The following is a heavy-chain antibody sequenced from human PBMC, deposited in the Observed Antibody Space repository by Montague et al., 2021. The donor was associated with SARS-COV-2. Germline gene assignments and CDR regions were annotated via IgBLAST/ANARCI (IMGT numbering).Heavy chain of an antibody. V-gene: IGHV4-61*02. J-gene: IGHJ5*02. Sequence: TLSLTCTVSGGSISSGSYYWSWIRQPAGKGREWIGRIYTSGSTNYNPSLKSRVTISVDTSKNQFSLKLSSVTAADTAVYYCARMGWLRGWFDPWGQGTLVTVSS. D-gene: IGHD5-12*01. CDR1: GGSISSGSYY. CDR3: ARMGWLRGWFDP. CDR2: IYTSGST.